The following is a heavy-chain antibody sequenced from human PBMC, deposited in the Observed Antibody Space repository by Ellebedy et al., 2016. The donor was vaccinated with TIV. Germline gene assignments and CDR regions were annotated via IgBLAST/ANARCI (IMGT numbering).Heavy chain of an antibody. Sequence: GGSLRLSXAGSGFTFGGFGIHWVRQAPGKGLEWVAVVSYDGNKKFYSDSVKGRFTISRDNSKNTVHLHMNTLRSDDMAIYYCAREDGDYPVDAFDVWGQGTRVTVSS. CDR3: AREDGDYPVDAFDV. CDR1: GFTFGGFG. D-gene: IGHD4-17*01. V-gene: IGHV3-30*03. CDR2: VSYDGNKK. J-gene: IGHJ3*01.